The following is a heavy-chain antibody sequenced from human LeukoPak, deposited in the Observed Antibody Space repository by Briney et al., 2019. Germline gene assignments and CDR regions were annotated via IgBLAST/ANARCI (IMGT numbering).Heavy chain of an antibody. CDR3: AKHTSYYYFYMDV. D-gene: IGHD3-3*01. J-gene: IGHJ6*03. CDR1: GFTFSVYD. CDR2: ISRGGIS. V-gene: IGHV3-23*01. Sequence: GGSLRLSCAASGFTFSVYDMYWIRQSPGKGLECVSVISRGGISYYADSVKGRFTISRDNSKNTLYLQMNSLRAEDTAVYYCAKHTSYYYFYMDVWGKGTTVTVSS.